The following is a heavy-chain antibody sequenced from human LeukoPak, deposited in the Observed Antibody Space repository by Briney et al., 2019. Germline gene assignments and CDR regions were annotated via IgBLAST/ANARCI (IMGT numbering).Heavy chain of an antibody. CDR2: INPNSGDT. CDR1: GYTFTGYY. Sequence: GASVTVSCKASGYTFTGYYMHWVRQAPGQGLEWMGWINPNSGDTNYAQKFQGRVTMTRDTSISTAYMELSRLRSDDTAVYYCARGALNYYGSGSSSLWGQGTLVTVSS. CDR3: ARGALNYYGSGSSSL. D-gene: IGHD3-10*01. V-gene: IGHV1-2*02. J-gene: IGHJ4*02.